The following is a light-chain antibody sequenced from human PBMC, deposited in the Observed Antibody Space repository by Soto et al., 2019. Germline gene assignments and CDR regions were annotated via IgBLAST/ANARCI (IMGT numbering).Light chain of an antibody. CDR3: QQRTNWPWT. V-gene: IGKV3-11*01. J-gene: IGKJ1*01. CDR1: QSVGSY. CDR2: DTS. Sequence: EIVLTQSPATQSLSPGERATLSCRASQSVGSYFAWYQQKPGQTPRLLIYDTSNRATGIPARFSGSGSGTDFALTISSLEPEDFAVYYCQQRTNWPWTFGQGTKVDIK.